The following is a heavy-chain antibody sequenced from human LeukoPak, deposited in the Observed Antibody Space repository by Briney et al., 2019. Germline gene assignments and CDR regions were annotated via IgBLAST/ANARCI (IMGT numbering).Heavy chain of an antibody. V-gene: IGHV7-4-1*02. CDR3: ARLKTDYYDSSEDY. Sequence: ASVKVSCKASGYTFTSYAMNWVRQAPGQGLEWMGWINTNTGNPTYAQGFTGRFVFSLDTSVSTAYLQISSLKAEDTAVYYCARLKTDYYDSSEDYWGQGTLVTVSS. D-gene: IGHD3-22*01. CDR1: GYTFTSYA. J-gene: IGHJ4*02. CDR2: INTNTGNP.